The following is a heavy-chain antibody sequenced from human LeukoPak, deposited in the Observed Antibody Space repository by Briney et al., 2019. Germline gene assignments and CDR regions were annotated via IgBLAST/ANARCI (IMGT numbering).Heavy chain of an antibody. D-gene: IGHD3-10*01. J-gene: IGHJ5*02. Sequence: ASVKVSCKASGYTFTSYAMHWVRQAPGQRLEWMGWINAGNGNTKYPQKFQGRVTITRDTSASTAYMELSSLRSEDTAVYYCARDLLNYYGSGSPIGQVDPWGQGTLVTVSS. CDR3: ARDLLNYYGSGSPIGQVDP. CDR2: INAGNGNT. CDR1: GYTFTSYA. V-gene: IGHV1-3*01.